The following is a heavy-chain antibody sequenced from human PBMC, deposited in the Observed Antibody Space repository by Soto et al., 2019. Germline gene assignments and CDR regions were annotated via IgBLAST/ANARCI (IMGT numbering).Heavy chain of an antibody. CDR2: IKSKTDGGTT. CDR3: TTASSGSYYRANYGMDV. J-gene: IGHJ6*02. V-gene: IGHV3-15*07. Sequence: PGGSLRLSCAASGFTFSNAWMNWVRQAPGKGLEWVGRIKSKTDGGTTDYAAPVKGRFTISRDDSKNTLYLQMNSLKTEDTAVYYCTTASSGSYYRANYGMDVWGQGTKVTVSS. D-gene: IGHD1-26*01. CDR1: GFTFSNAW.